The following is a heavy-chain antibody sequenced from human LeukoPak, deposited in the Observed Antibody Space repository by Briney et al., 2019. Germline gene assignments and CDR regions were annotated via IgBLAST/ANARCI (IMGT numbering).Heavy chain of an antibody. CDR1: GGSFSSSSYY. CDR3: VRRAHVDMPV. D-gene: IGHD2-2*01. CDR2: FYYDGST. J-gene: IGHJ3*01. Sequence: SETLSLTCTVSGGSFSSSSYYWAWIRRPPGKGLEWIGSFYYDGSTYYNPSLKSRVTVSVDTSKNQFSLRPTSVSAADTAFYYCVRRAHVDMPVWGQGTLVTVSS. V-gene: IGHV4-39*01.